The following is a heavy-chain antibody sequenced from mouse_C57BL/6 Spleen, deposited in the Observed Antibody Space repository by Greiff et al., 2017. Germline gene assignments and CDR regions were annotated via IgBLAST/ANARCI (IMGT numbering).Heavy chain of an antibody. Sequence: QVTLKESGPWILQPSQTLSLTCSFSGFSLSTFGMGVGWIRQPSGKGLEWLAHIWWDDDKYYNPALKSRLTISKDTSKNQVFLKIANVDTADTAKYYCARVGRGYDEESPFAYWGQGTLVTVSA. V-gene: IGHV8-8*01. CDR2: IWWDDDK. D-gene: IGHD2-2*01. CDR1: GFSLSTFGMG. J-gene: IGHJ3*01. CDR3: ARVGRGYDEESPFAY.